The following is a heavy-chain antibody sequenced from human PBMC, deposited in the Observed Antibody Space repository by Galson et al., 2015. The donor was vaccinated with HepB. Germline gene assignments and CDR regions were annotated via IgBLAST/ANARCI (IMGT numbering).Heavy chain of an antibody. V-gene: IGHV4-30-4*01. Sequence: LSLTCIVSGGSISSGNYYWSWIRQPPGKGLEWIGYIFHSGSTKYNGSFKSRVHMSVDTSKNRFSLKVTSVSAADTAVYYCARGGDGDYGRSDFRLWGQGTLVTVSS. CDR2: IFHSGST. D-gene: IGHD4-17*01. CDR1: GGSISSGNYY. J-gene: IGHJ1*01. CDR3: ARGGDGDYGRSDFRL.